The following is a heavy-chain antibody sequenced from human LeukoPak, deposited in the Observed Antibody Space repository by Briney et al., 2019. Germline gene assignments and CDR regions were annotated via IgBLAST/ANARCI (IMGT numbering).Heavy chain of an antibody. V-gene: IGHV1-18*01. Sequence: GASVKVSCKASGYTFTSYGISWVRQAPGQGLEWMGWISAYNGNTNYAQKLQGRVTMTTGTSTSTAYMELRSLRSDDTAVYYCARSPYYDFWSGYYSRGLFDYWGQGTLVTVSS. CDR1: GYTFTSYG. CDR2: ISAYNGNT. D-gene: IGHD3-3*01. J-gene: IGHJ4*02. CDR3: ARSPYYDFWSGYYSRGLFDY.